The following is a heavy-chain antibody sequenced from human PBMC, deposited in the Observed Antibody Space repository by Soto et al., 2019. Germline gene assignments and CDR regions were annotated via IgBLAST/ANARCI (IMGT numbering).Heavy chain of an antibody. CDR2: IYWDDDK. J-gene: IGHJ4*02. Sequence: QITLKESGPTLVKPTQTLTLTCTFSGFSLSTRGVGVGWIRQPPGKALEWLELIYWDDDKRYSPSLKSRLTITKDTSKHQVVRTMTSMDPVDTATYSCAHCNVRGNAFDYWGQGTLVTVYS. CDR1: GFSLSTRGVG. CDR3: AHCNVRGNAFDY. V-gene: IGHV2-5*02. D-gene: IGHD2-15*01.